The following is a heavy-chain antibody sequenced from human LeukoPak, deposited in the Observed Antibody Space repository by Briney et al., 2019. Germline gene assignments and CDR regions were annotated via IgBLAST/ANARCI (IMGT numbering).Heavy chain of an antibody. V-gene: IGHV4-39*01. CDR2: ICYSGST. CDR3: ARHLLGYCSNGSCYYFDY. D-gene: IGHD2-15*01. Sequence: SQTLSLTCTVSGGSISSSTYYWGWIRQPPGKGLEWIGSICYSGSTYYNPSLKSRVTISVDTSKNQFSLKLSSVTAADTAVYYCARHLLGYCSNGSCYYFDYWGQGTLVTVSS. J-gene: IGHJ4*02. CDR1: GGSISSSTYY.